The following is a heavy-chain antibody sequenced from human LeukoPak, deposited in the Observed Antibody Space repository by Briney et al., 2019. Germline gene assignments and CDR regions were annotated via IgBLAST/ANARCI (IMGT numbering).Heavy chain of an antibody. D-gene: IGHD2-8*01. J-gene: IGHJ4*02. Sequence: VKGRFTISRDNAKNSHFLQMNSLRVEDTALYYCARGFRNGPFDCWGQGTLVTVSS. CDR3: ARGFRNGPFDC. V-gene: IGHV3-20*03.